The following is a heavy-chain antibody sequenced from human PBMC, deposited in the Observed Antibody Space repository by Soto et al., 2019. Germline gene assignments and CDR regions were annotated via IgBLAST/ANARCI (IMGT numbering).Heavy chain of an antibody. Sequence: PWGSLRLSFAASGFTFNNYDMTWVRQAPGKGLEWVSAISGSGGYTYYADSVKVRFTISRDNSKNMLYLQMNSLRAEDTAVYHCEKRLEVGYYYGTHXWGQGTTVTVS. V-gene: IGHV3-23*01. CDR3: EKRLEVGYYYGTHX. CDR1: GFTFNNYD. CDR2: ISGSGGYT. J-gene: IGHJ6*02. D-gene: IGHD1-1*01.